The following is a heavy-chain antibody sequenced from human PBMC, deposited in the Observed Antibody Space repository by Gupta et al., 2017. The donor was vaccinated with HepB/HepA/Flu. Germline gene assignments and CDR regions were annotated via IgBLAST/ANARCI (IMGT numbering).Heavy chain of an antibody. CDR2: INHSGTT. Sequence: QVQLQESGPGLVKPSGTLSLTCAVSGDSIRSGNWWTWVRQAPGKGLEWIGEINHSGTTTYNPSLKSRVTMSADTSTNHXSXKVTSVXAADTAMYYCSTRWPLDYWGQGALVTVSS. CDR1: GDSIRSGNW. J-gene: IGHJ4*02. D-gene: IGHD2-15*01. CDR3: STRWPLDY. V-gene: IGHV4-4*02.